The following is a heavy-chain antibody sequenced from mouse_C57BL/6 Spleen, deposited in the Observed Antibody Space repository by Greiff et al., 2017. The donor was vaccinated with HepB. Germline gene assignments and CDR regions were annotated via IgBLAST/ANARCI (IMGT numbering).Heavy chain of an antibody. J-gene: IGHJ2*01. CDR2: IYPGSGST. V-gene: IGHV1-55*01. CDR1: GYTFTSYW. CDR3: ARANYGNYPYYFDY. D-gene: IGHD2-1*01. Sequence: VQLQQPGAELVKPGASVKMSCKASGYTFTSYWITWVKQRPGQGLEWIGDIYPGSGSTNYNEKFTSKATLTVDTSSSTAYMQLSSLTSEDSAVYYCARANYGNYPYYFDYWGQGTTLTVSS.